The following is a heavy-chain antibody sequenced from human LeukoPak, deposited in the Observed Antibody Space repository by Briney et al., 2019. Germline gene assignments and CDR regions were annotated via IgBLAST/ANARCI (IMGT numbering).Heavy chain of an antibody. J-gene: IGHJ4*02. D-gene: IGHD5-24*01. CDR1: GFTFVSHR. V-gene: IGHV3-7*01. CDR3: ARRYMATSAEDFDY. CDR2: MNQDGSEK. Sequence: GGSLRLSCVASGFTFVSHRMTWVRQAPGKGLEWVANMNQDGSEKYYVDSVRGRFTISRDNAKNSLYLQMNSLRAEDAAVYYCARRYMATSAEDFDYWGQGTLVTVSS.